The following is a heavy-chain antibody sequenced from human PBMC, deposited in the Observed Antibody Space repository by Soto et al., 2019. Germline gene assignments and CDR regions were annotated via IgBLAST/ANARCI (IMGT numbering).Heavy chain of an antibody. Sequence: SLKVSCKSSGYTFSDYGISCVLQAPGQGLEWMGWISAYNGNTNYAQNLQGRVTMTTDTSTSTAYMELRSLRSDDTAVYYCARVDVLRFLEWLIWGQGTLVTVSS. CDR3: ARVDVLRFLEWLI. CDR2: ISAYNGNT. J-gene: IGHJ4*02. CDR1: GYTFSDYG. V-gene: IGHV1-18*04. D-gene: IGHD3-3*01.